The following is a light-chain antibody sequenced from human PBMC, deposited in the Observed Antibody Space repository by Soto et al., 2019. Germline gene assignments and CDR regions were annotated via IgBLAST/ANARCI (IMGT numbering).Light chain of an antibody. J-gene: IGKJ1*01. V-gene: IGKV3-20*01. Sequence: DIVLTQSPGTLSLSPGERATVSCRASQSVSSSYLAWYQQKPGQPPRLLIYGASSRATGFPDRFSGSGFGTDFTLTISALEPDDFAVYDCQQYGRLPLTFGQGTMVET. CDR1: QSVSSSY. CDR2: GAS. CDR3: QQYGRLPLT.